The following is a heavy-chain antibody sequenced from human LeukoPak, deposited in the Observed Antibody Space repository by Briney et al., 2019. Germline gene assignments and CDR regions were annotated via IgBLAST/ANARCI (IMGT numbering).Heavy chain of an antibody. CDR1: GYTFTSYG. D-gene: IGHD3-9*01. CDR3: AREGSGYDILTGYYREGNFDY. Sequence: ASVTVSCKASGYTFTSYGISWVRQAPGQGLEWTGWISAYNGNTNYAQKLQGRVTMTTDTSTSTAYMELRSLRSDDTAVYYCAREGSGYDILTGYYREGNFDYWGQGTLVTVSS. CDR2: ISAYNGNT. J-gene: IGHJ4*02. V-gene: IGHV1-18*01.